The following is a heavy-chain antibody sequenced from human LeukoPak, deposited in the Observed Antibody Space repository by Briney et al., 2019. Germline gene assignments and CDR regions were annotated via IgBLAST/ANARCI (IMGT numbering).Heavy chain of an antibody. D-gene: IGHD6-19*01. Sequence: GRSLRLSCAASGFTFSSYGMHWVRQAPGKGLEWVAVISYDGSNQYYADSVKGRFTISRDNSKNTLYLQMNSLRGEDTAVYYCAKDRGTGWYNTFDYWGQGTLVTVSS. V-gene: IGHV3-30*18. J-gene: IGHJ4*02. CDR1: GFTFSSYG. CDR3: AKDRGTGWYNTFDY. CDR2: ISYDGSNQ.